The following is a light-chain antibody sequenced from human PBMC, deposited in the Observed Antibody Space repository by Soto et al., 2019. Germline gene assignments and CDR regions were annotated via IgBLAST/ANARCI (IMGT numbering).Light chain of an antibody. V-gene: IGLV2-14*01. Sequence: QCVLTQPASVFGSPAQSINISYTTTTSDVGGYNYVSWYQQHPGKAPKLIIYEVSNRPSGVSNRFSGSKSGNTAALTISGLQAEDEADYYCSSYTSSSTLGVFGTRTKVTVL. CDR2: EVS. J-gene: IGLJ1*01. CDR1: TSDVGGYNY. CDR3: SSYTSSSTLGV.